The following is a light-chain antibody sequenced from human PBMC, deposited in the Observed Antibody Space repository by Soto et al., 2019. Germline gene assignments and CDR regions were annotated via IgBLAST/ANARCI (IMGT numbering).Light chain of an antibody. J-gene: IGLJ2*01. CDR3: CSYAGSNIFAV. CDR2: EDT. CDR1: SSDIGSYDR. V-gene: IGLV2-23*02. Sequence: QSALTQPASVSGSPGQSITISCTGTSSDIGSYDRVSWYQRHPGKAPKLMIYEDTRRPSGISNRFSGSKSGYTASLTISGLQAEDEADYYCCSYAGSNIFAVFRGGTKVTVL.